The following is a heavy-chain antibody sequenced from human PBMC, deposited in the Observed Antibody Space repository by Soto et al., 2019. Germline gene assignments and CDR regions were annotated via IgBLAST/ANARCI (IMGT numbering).Heavy chain of an antibody. CDR1: GGSISSGGYS. V-gene: IGHV4-30-2*01. CDR2: IYHSGST. J-gene: IGHJ6*02. D-gene: IGHD3-9*01. CDR3: ARGWIVLRYLDWLKPNYYGMDV. Sequence: QLQLQESGSGLVKPSQTLSLTCAVSGGSISSGGYSWSWIRQPPGKGLEWIGYIYHSGSTYYNPSLKSRVTISVDRSKNQFSLKLSSVTAADTAVYYCARGWIVLRYLDWLKPNYYGMDVWGQGTTVTVSS.